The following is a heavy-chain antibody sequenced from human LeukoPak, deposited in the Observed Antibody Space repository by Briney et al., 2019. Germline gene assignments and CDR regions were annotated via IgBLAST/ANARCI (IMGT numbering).Heavy chain of an antibody. CDR1: GFTFSSYW. CDR3: ASRWWLVSVDAFDI. D-gene: IGHD6-19*01. V-gene: IGHV3-7*01. Sequence: GGSLRLSCAASGFTFSSYWMSWVRQAPGKVLEWVANIKQDGSEKYYVDSVKGRFTISRDNAKNSLYLQMNSLRAEDTAVYYCASRWWLVSVDAFDIWGQGTMVTVSS. CDR2: IKQDGSEK. J-gene: IGHJ3*02.